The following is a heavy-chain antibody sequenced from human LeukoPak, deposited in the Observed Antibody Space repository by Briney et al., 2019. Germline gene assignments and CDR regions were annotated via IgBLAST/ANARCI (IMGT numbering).Heavy chain of an antibody. D-gene: IGHD3-10*01. CDR3: ARGISGSGSYYNTQGY. V-gene: IGHV3-23*01. J-gene: IGHJ4*02. CDR1: GFTFSSYG. CDR2: ISGSGGST. Sequence: PGGSLRLSCAASGFTFSSYGMSWVRQAPGKGLEWVSAISGSGGSTYYADSVKGRFTISRDNSKNTLYLQMNSLRAEDTAVYYCARGISGSGSYYNTQGYWGQGTLVTVSS.